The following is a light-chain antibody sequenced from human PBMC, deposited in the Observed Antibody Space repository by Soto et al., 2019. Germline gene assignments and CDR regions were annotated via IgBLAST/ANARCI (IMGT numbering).Light chain of an antibody. V-gene: IGLV2-14*03. CDR2: DVS. CDR1: SSDVGGYNY. J-gene: IGLJ1*01. CDR3: SSYTTSNTRQIV. Sequence: QSVLTQPASVTGFPGQSITISCPGNSSDVGGYNYVSWYQHHPGKAPKLMIFDVSNRPSGVSNRFSGSKSGNTASLTISGLQPEDEADYYCSSYTTSNTRQIVFGTGTKVTVL.